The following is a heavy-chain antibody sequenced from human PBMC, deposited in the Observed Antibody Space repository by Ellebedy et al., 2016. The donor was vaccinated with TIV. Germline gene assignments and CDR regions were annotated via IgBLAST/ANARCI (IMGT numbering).Heavy chain of an antibody. V-gene: IGHV3-48*04. CDR3: ARIPSRIQLWFDG. CDR2: ISSSGSTI. CDR1: GFTFSSYG. Sequence: PGGSLRLSCAASGFTFSSYGMHWVRQAPGKGLEWVSYISSSGSTIYYADSVKGRFTISRDNAKNSLYLQMNSLRAEDTAVYYCARIPSRIQLWFDGWGQGTLVTVSS. D-gene: IGHD5-18*01. J-gene: IGHJ4*02.